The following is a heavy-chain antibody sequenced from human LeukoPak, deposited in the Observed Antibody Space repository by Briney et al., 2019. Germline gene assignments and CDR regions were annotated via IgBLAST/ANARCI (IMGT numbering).Heavy chain of an antibody. V-gene: IGHV1-69*01. CDR1: GGTFSSYA. CDR2: IIPIFGTA. Sequence: SVKVSCKASGGTFSSYAISWVRQAPGQGLEWMGGIIPIFGTANYAQKFRGRVTITADESTSTAYMELSSLRSEDTAVYYCARDSSSSSGIYDYWGQGTLVTVSS. D-gene: IGHD6-6*01. CDR3: ARDSSSSSGIYDY. J-gene: IGHJ4*02.